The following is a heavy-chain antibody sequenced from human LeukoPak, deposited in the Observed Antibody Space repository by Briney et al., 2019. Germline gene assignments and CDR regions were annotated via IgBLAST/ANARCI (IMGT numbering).Heavy chain of an antibody. D-gene: IGHD3-22*01. Sequence: GASVKVSCKASGYTFTGYYMHWVRQAPGQGLEWMGWINPNSGGTNYAQKFQGRVTMTRDTSISTAYMELTSLRAEDTAVYYCAKDSGFIVVITSFDYWGQGALVTVSS. J-gene: IGHJ4*02. CDR3: AKDSGFIVVITSFDY. CDR2: INPNSGGT. CDR1: GYTFTGYY. V-gene: IGHV1-2*02.